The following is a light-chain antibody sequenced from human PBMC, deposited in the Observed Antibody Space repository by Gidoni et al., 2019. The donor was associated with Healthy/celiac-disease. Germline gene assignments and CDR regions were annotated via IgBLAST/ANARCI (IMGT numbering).Light chain of an antibody. CDR3: QQYGSSPPT. V-gene: IGKV3-20*01. Sequence: EIVLTQSPGTLSLYPGERATLSCRASQSVRSRYLAWYQQKPGQAPRLLIYGASSRATGSPDRFSGSGSGTDFTLTISRLEPEDFAVYYCQQYGSSPPTFGQGTKVEIK. J-gene: IGKJ1*01. CDR1: QSVRSRY. CDR2: GAS.